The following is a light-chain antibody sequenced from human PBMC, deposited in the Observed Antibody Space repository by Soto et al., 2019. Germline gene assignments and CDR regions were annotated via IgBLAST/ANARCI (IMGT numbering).Light chain of an antibody. V-gene: IGKV1-5*01. J-gene: IGKJ1*01. CDR3: QHYGGMWT. CDR1: QSITNR. CDR2: DAS. Sequence: DIQMTQSPSTLSASVGDRVTITCRASQSITNRLAWYQQKSGKAPKVLIYDASSLESGVPSRFSGSGSGTEFILTISSLQPDDFATYWCQHYGGMWTFGQGTKVEIK.